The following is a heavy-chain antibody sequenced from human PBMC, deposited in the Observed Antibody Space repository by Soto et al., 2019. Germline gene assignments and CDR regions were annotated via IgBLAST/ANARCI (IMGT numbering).Heavy chain of an antibody. D-gene: IGHD6-13*01. V-gene: IGHV3-30*03. J-gene: IGHJ4*02. CDR1: GFTFGNFG. CDR2: ISSDGSRK. CDR3: ARGCSGGTNCFYFDF. Sequence: QVQLVESGGGVVQPGRSLRLSCAASGFTFGNFGIHWVRQAPGQGLEWVADISSDGSRKFYADSVKGRFTISRDNSKNTLYLQMNSLRTDDTAVYFCARGCSGGTNCFYFDFWGQGILVTVSS.